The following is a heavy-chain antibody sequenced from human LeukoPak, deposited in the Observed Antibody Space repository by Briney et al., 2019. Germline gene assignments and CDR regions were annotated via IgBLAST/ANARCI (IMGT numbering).Heavy chain of an antibody. Sequence: PSETLSLTCTVSGASISSGGYYWSWIRQPPGKGLEWIGYIFHGGSAYYNPSLKSRVTISVDRSKNQFSLKLSSVTAADTAVYYCARGYEVVPAAIGVVWFDPWGQGTLVTVSS. CDR1: GASISSGGYY. D-gene: IGHD2-2*01. CDR2: IFHGGSA. V-gene: IGHV4-30-2*01. J-gene: IGHJ5*02. CDR3: ARGYEVVPAAIGVVWFDP.